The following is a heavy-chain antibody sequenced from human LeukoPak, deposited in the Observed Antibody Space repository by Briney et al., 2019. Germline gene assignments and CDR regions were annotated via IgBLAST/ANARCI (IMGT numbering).Heavy chain of an antibody. J-gene: IGHJ5*02. CDR1: GYTFTSYD. V-gene: IGHV1-8*01. Sequence: ASVKVSCKASGYTFTSYDINWVRQATGQGLEWMGWMNPNSGNTGYAQKFQGRVTMTRNTSISTAYMEPSSLRSEDTAVYYCARGLAGPYYSNWFDPWGQGTLVTVSS. CDR3: ARGLAGPYYSNWFDP. CDR2: MNPNSGNT. D-gene: IGHD3-10*01.